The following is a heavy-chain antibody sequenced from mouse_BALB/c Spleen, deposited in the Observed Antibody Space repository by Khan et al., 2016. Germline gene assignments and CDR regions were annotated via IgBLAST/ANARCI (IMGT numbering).Heavy chain of an antibody. CDR2: IWRGGST. CDR3: ARFYDYEGYFDV. Sequence: QVQLKESGPGLVQPSQSLSITCTVSGFSLTYYGVHWVRQPPGKGLEWLVVIWRGGSTDYDAAFISRLSINKDNSKSQVFFKMNSLQADDTAIYYCARFYDYEGYFDVWGAGTTVTVSS. CDR1: GFSLTYYG. V-gene: IGHV2-4*02. J-gene: IGHJ1*01. D-gene: IGHD2-4*01.